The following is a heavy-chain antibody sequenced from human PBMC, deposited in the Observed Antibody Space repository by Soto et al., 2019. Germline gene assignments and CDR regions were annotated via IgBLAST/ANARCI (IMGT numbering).Heavy chain of an antibody. CDR2: ISYDGNNK. D-gene: IGHD3-9*01. CDR3: AKDERQYFVTREKPLDY. V-gene: IGHV3-30*18. J-gene: IGHJ4*02. CDR1: GFTFRLYG. Sequence: QVQLVESGGGVVQPGRSLRLSCAASGFTFRLYGMHWVRQAPGKGLEWVAFISYDGNNKYYADSVKGRLTVSRDNSKDTLYREMSRLTAEDTAVYYCAKDERQYFVTREKPLDYWGRGTLVTVSS.